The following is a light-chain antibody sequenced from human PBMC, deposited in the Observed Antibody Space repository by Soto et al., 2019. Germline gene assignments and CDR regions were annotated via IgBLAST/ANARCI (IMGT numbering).Light chain of an antibody. CDR3: QQHNTFSFT. CDR2: RAS. V-gene: IGKV1-5*03. J-gene: IGKJ2*01. CDR1: RTISDW. Sequence: DIQMTQSPSTLSASLGDRVTITCRASRTISDWLAWYQQRPGKAPKLLIYRASRLESGVPSRFSGSGSGTEFTLTISGLQPDDFASYYCQQHNTFSFTFGQGTK.